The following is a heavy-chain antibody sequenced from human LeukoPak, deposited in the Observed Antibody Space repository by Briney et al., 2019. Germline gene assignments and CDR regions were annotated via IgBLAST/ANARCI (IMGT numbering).Heavy chain of an antibody. CDR2: ISSSGSTI. CDR3: ARQPSYGDYGPVGY. J-gene: IGHJ4*02. V-gene: IGHV3-48*03. D-gene: IGHD4-17*01. Sequence: SGGSLRLSCAASGFTFSSYEMNWVRQAPGKGLEWVSYISSSGSTIYYADSVKGRFTISRDNAKNSLYLQMNSLRAEDTAVYYCARQPSYGDYGPVGYWGQGTLVTVSS. CDR1: GFTFSSYE.